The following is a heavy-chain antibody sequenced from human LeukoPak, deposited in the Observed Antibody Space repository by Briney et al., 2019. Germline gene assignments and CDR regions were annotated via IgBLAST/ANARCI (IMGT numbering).Heavy chain of an antibody. CDR2: ISGSGGST. V-gene: IGHV3-23*01. CDR1: GFTFSSYA. D-gene: IGHD3-9*01. J-gene: IGHJ4*02. CDR3: AKDGAYDILTGYYSSTYFDY. Sequence: PGGSLRLSCAASGFTFSSYAMSWVRQAPGKGLEWVSAISGSGGSTYYADSVKGRFTISRDNSKNTLYLQMNSLRAEDTAVYYFAKDGAYDILTGYYSSTYFDYWGQGTLVTVSS.